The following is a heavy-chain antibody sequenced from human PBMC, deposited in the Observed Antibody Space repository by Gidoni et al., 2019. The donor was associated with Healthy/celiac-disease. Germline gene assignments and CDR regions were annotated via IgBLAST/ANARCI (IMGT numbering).Heavy chain of an antibody. Sequence: CAVYGGSFSGYYWSWIRQPPGKGLEWIGEINHNGSTNYNPSLKSRVTISVDTSKNQFSLKLSSVTAADTAVYYCASSSSGLFDYWGQGTLVTVSS. CDR2: INHNGST. CDR1: GGSFSGYY. J-gene: IGHJ4*02. CDR3: ASSSSGLFDY. V-gene: IGHV4-34*01. D-gene: IGHD6-19*01.